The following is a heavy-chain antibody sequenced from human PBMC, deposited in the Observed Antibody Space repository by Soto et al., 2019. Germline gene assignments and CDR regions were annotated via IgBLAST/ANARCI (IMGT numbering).Heavy chain of an antibody. J-gene: IGHJ6*02. CDR3: ALGGVLSYYYYPMDV. D-gene: IGHD3-16*01. CDR2: ISYSGIA. Sequence: PSETLSLTCSVSGDSISSGGHYWSWIRQHPGKGPEWIGYISYSGIAYYNPSLESRVTISVDTSKNQFSLKLSSVTAADTAVYYCALGGVLSYYYYPMDVWGQGTTVTVSS. V-gene: IGHV4-31*03. CDR1: GDSISSGGHY.